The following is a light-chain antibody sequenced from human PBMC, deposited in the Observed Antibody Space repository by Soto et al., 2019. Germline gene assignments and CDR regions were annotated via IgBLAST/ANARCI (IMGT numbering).Light chain of an antibody. J-gene: IGKJ4*01. Sequence: DIQMTQSPSSLSASLGDRVTVTCRASQKIHNFVSWYQQKPGQAPKLLIFLASTLESGVPSRFGGSGSGTDFTLTISSLQPEEFATYYCQQSFSNPRTFGGGTKVDMK. CDR1: QKIHNF. V-gene: IGKV1-39*01. CDR2: LAS. CDR3: QQSFSNPRT.